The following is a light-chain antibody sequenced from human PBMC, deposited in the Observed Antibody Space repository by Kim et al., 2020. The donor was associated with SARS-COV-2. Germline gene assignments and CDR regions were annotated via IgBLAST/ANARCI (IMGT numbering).Light chain of an antibody. Sequence: SPGERATLSCRASQSVSSSYLAWYQQKPGQAPRLLIYGASSRATGIPDRFSGSGSGTDFTLTISRLEPEDVAVYYCQQYGSSPRTFGQGTKVDIK. CDR3: QQYGSSPRT. V-gene: IGKV3-20*01. CDR1: QSVSSSY. CDR2: GAS. J-gene: IGKJ1*01.